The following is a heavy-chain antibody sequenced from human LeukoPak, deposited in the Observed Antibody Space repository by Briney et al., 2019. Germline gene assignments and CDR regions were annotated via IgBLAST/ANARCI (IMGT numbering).Heavy chain of an antibody. J-gene: IGHJ4*02. CDR2: ISYDGSNK. V-gene: IGHV3-30*04. D-gene: IGHD3-10*02. CDR1: GFTFSSYA. CDR3: AKARLFGELSGPTDY. Sequence: GGSLRLSCAASGFTFSSYAMHWVRQAPGKGLEWVAVISYDGSNKYYADSVKGRFTISRDNSKNTLYLQMNSLRAEYTAVYYCAKARLFGELSGPTDYWGQGTLVTVSS.